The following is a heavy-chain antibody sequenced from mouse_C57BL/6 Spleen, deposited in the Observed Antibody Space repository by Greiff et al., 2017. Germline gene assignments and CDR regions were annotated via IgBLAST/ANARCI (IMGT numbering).Heavy chain of an antibody. Sequence: QVQLQQPGAELVKPGASVKMSCKASGYTFTSYWITWVKQRPGQGLEWIGDIYPGSGSTNYNEKFKSKATLTVDTSSSTAYMQLSSLTSEDSAVYYCAREGALITTVVAPFDYWGQGTTLTVSS. CDR3: AREGALITTVVAPFDY. V-gene: IGHV1-55*01. CDR2: IYPGSGST. CDR1: GYTFTSYW. J-gene: IGHJ2*01. D-gene: IGHD1-1*01.